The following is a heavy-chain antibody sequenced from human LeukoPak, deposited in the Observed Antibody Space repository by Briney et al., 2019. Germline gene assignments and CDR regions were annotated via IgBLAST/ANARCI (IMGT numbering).Heavy chain of an antibody. V-gene: IGHV3-33*01. Sequence: GGSLRLSCTTSGFTFSNHGMHWVRQAPGKGLEWVALIWYDGNIKYYSDSVKGRFIISRDNSKDTLFLQMNSLTAEDTAVYYCARRKAAAGFGYWGQGTLVTVSS. CDR2: IWYDGNIK. D-gene: IGHD6-13*01. J-gene: IGHJ4*02. CDR3: ARRKAAAGFGY. CDR1: GFTFSNHG.